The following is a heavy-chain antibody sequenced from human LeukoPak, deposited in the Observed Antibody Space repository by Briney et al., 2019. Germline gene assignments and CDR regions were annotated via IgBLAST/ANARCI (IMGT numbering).Heavy chain of an antibody. D-gene: IGHD6-13*01. Sequence: SQTLSLTCAISGDSVSSNSAAWNWIRQSPSRGLEWLGRTYYRSKKWCNGYAASVKSRITINPDTSKNQFSLQLNSVTPEDTAVYYCSRSAGGTVDYWGQGTLVTVSS. CDR1: GDSVSSNSAA. CDR2: TYYRSKKWCN. CDR3: SRSAGGTVDY. V-gene: IGHV6-1*01. J-gene: IGHJ4*02.